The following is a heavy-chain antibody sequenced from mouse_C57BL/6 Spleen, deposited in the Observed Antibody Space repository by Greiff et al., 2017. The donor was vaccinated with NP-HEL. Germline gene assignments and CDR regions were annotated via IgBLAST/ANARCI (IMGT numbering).Heavy chain of an antibody. CDR2: INPNNGGT. V-gene: IGHV1-26*01. CDR3: ARGEAPTSAMDY. Sequence: VQLQQSGPELVKPGASVKISCKASGYTFTDYYMNWVKQSHGKSLEWIGDINPNNGGTSYNQKFKGKATLTVDKSSSTAYMELRSLTSEDSAVYYCARGEAPTSAMDYWGQGTSVTVSS. CDR1: GYTFTDYY. J-gene: IGHJ4*01.